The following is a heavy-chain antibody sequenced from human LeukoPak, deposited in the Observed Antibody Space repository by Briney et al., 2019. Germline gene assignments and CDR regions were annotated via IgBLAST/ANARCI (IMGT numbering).Heavy chain of an antibody. CDR2: ISGGGGST. D-gene: IGHD3-10*01. J-gene: IGHJ4*02. CDR3: AKNGRLLWFGESSLDY. V-gene: IGHV3-23*01. CDR1: GFTVSSNY. Sequence: GGSLRLSRAASGFTVSSNYMSWVRQAPGKGLEWVSAISGGGGSTYYADSVKGRFTISRDNSKNTLYLQMNSLRAEDTAVYYCAKNGRLLWFGESSLDYWGQGTLVTVSS.